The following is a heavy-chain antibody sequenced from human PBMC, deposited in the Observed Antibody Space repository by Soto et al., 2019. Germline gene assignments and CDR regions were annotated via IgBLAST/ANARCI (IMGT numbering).Heavy chain of an antibody. CDR2: IIPIFGTA. CDR3: ATYYDILTGYSLGGMAV. CDR1: GGTFSSYA. J-gene: IGHJ6*02. D-gene: IGHD3-9*01. Sequence: QVQLVQSGAEVKKPGSSVKVSCKASGGTFSSYAISWVRQAPGQGLEWMGGIIPIFGTANYAQKFQGRVTITADEYTSTAYMELSSLRSEDTDVYYCATYYDILTGYSLGGMAVWGQGSTVTVSS. V-gene: IGHV1-69*01.